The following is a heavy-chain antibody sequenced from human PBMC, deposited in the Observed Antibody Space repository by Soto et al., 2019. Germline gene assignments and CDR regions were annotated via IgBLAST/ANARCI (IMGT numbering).Heavy chain of an antibody. V-gene: IGHV3-23*01. CDR3: ARRLCSSSNCPSNARYFDY. Sequence: PGGSLRLSCAASGFTFSSYSISWVRQAPGKGLQWVSSISGSGSSTYYIDSVKGRFTISRDNSKTTLYLQMNSLRAEDTAVYYCARRLCSSSNCPSNARYFDYWGQGTLVTVSS. J-gene: IGHJ4*02. CDR2: ISGSGSST. D-gene: IGHD2-2*01. CDR1: GFTFSSYS.